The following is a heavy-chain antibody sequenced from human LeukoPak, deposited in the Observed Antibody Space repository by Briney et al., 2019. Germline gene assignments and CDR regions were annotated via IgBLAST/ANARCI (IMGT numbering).Heavy chain of an antibody. CDR3: AKDRGIAAAWSQAEYLQH. J-gene: IGHJ1*01. CDR1: GFTFNSYG. Sequence: SGGSLRLSCAASGFTFNSYGMHWVRQAPGKGLEWVAVISYDGTNKYYADSVKGRFTISRDNSKNTLYLQVNSLRAEDTAVYYCAKDRGIAAAWSQAEYLQHWGQGTLVTVSS. D-gene: IGHD6-13*01. CDR2: ISYDGTNK. V-gene: IGHV3-30*18.